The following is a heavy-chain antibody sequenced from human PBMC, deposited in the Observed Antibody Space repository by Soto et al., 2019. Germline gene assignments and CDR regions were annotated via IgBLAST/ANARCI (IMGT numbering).Heavy chain of an antibody. V-gene: IGHV3-23*01. J-gene: IGHJ5*02. CDR3: AKAISLLSEGDILTGYEVGWFDP. CDR2: ISGSGGST. D-gene: IGHD3-9*01. CDR1: GFTFSSYA. Sequence: GGSLRLSCAASGFTFSSYAMSWVRQAPGKGLEWVSAISGSGGSTYYADSVKGRFTISRDNSKNTLYLQMNSLRAEDTAVYYCAKAISLLSEGDILTGYEVGWFDPWGQGTLVTVSS.